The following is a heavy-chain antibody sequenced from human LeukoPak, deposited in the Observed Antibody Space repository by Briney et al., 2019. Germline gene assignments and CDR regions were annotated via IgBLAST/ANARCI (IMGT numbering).Heavy chain of an antibody. J-gene: IGHJ5*02. CDR2: ISAYNGNT. Sequence: ASVKVSCKASGYTFTNCGITWVRQAPGQGLEWMGWISAYNGNTKYAQKVQGRVTMTTDTSTSTAYMELRSLRSDDAAVYYCARGGVFCSSSTCPLNWLDPWGQGTLVTVST. V-gene: IGHV1-18*01. CDR1: GYTFTNCG. CDR3: ARGGVFCSSSTCPLNWLDP. D-gene: IGHD2-2*01.